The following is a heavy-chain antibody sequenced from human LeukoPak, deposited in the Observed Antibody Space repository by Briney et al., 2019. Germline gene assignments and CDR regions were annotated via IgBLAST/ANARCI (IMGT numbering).Heavy chain of an antibody. J-gene: IGHJ4*02. D-gene: IGHD5-18*01. V-gene: IGHV4-59*01. CDR3: ARAGGGNTAMDLDY. CDR2: IFYSGRT. Sequence: SETLSLTCTVSGLSISTYYWSWIRQSPGKGLEWIGYIFYSGRTSYNPSLKSRVTISIDTSTNQFSLILKSVTAADTAVYYCARAGGGNTAMDLDYWGQGTLVTVFS. CDR1: GLSISTYY.